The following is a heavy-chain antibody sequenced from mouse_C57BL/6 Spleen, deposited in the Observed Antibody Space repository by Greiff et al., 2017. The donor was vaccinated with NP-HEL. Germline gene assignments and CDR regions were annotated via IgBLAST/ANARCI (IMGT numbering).Heavy chain of an antibody. V-gene: IGHV1-26*01. CDR2: INPNNGGT. D-gene: IGHD2-3*01. J-gene: IGHJ1*03. CDR1: GYTFTDYY. CDR3: ARDGGPWYFDV. Sequence: EVQLQQSGPELVKPGASVKISCKASGYTFTDYYMNWVKQSHGKSLEWIGDINPNNGGTSYNQKFKGKATLTVDKSSSTAYMELRSLTSEDSAVYYCARDGGPWYFDVWGTGTTVTVSS.